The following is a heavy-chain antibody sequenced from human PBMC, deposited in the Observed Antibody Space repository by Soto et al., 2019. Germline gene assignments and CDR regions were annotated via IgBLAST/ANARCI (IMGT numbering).Heavy chain of an antibody. J-gene: IGHJ3*02. D-gene: IGHD3-3*01. V-gene: IGHV1-2*02. CDR2: INPNSGGT. CDR1: GYTFTVYY. Sequence: GASVKVSCKASGYTFTVYYMHCVLQSPLQWLEWMGWINPNSGGTNYAQKFQGRVTMTRDTSISTAYMELSRLRSGDTAVYYCARGPYDFWSGSADAFDIWGQGTMVTVSS. CDR3: ARGPYDFWSGSADAFDI.